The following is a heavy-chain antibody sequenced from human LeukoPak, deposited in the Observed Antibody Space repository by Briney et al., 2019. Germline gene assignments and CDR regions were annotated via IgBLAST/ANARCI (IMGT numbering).Heavy chain of an antibody. V-gene: IGHV4-59*01. Sequence: SSETLSLTCTVSGGSISSYYWSWIRQPPGKGLEWIGYIYYSGSTSYNPSLKSRVTISVDTSKNQFSLKLSSVTAADTAVYYCARDLRYCSSTSCYTGHFDYWGQGTLVTVSS. CDR2: IYYSGST. CDR3: ARDLRYCSSTSCYTGHFDY. D-gene: IGHD2-2*02. J-gene: IGHJ4*02. CDR1: GGSISSYY.